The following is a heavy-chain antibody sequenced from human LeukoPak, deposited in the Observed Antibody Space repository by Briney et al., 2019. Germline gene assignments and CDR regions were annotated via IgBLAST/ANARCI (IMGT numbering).Heavy chain of an antibody. V-gene: IGHV3-9*01. CDR2: ISWNSGSI. Sequence: PGGSLRLSCAASGFTFDDYAMHWVRQAPGKGLEWVSGISWNSGSIGYADSVKGRFTISRDNAKNSLYLQMNSLRAEDTALYYCAKDMEPQYYDSSGSDYWGQGTLVTVSS. J-gene: IGHJ4*02. D-gene: IGHD3-22*01. CDR3: AKDMEPQYYDSSGSDY. CDR1: GFTFDDYA.